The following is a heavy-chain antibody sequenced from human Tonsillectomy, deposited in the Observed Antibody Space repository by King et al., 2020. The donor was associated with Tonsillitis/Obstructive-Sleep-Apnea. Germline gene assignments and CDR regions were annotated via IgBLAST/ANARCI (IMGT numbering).Heavy chain of an antibody. V-gene: IGHV1-58*02. CDR1: GFTLTSFP. CDR3: AADVEVGATGGNDY. J-gene: IGHJ4*02. D-gene: IGHD1-26*01. CDR2: IAFGGGNT. Sequence: RQLVQSGPEVKKPGTSVKFSCKASGFTLTSFPMQWVRQARGHRLEGIGWIAFGGGNTNNAQKFQERVTITRDMSTSTAYMELSSLRSEDTAVYYCAADVEVGATGGNDYWGQGTLVTVSS.